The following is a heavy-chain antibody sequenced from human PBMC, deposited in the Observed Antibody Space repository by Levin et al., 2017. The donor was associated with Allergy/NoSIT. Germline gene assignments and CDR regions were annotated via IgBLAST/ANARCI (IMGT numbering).Heavy chain of an antibody. V-gene: IGHV3-15*01. CDR1: GITFSNAW. Sequence: GGSLRLSCAASGITFSNAWMSWARQAPGKGLEWVGRIKNKADGATTEYAAPVKGRFTISSDDSKNTLYLQMNSLKTEDTAVYFCTTYSSSWYYFDYWGQGTLVTVSS. CDR2: IKNKADGATT. D-gene: IGHD6-13*01. J-gene: IGHJ4*02. CDR3: TTYSSSWYYFDY.